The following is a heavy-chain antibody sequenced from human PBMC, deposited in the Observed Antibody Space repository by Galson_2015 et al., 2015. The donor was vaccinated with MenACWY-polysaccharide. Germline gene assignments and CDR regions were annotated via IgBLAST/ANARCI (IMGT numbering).Heavy chain of an antibody. CDR3: AKDTGPGEYAYSWGTFDI. J-gene: IGHJ3*02. Sequence: SLRLSCAASGFTFSSYAMSWVRQAPGKGLEWVSGVSASGGSTVYTDSAKGRFTMSRDNSKRQLYLQMNSLRAEDTAGYYCAKDTGPGEYAYSWGTFDIWGRGTMVTVSS. D-gene: IGHD3-10*01. V-gene: IGHV3-23*01. CDR1: GFTFSSYA. CDR2: VSASGGST.